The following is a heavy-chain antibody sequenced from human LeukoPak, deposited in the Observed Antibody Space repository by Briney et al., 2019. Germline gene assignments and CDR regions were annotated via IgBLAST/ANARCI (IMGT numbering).Heavy chain of an antibody. J-gene: IGHJ4*02. CDR3: ARTDYGAPFDY. CDR2: IYSGGST. Sequence: GGSLRLSCAASGFTFSEYAMNWVRQAPGKGLEWVSVIYSGGSTYYADSVKGRFTISRDNSKNTLYLQMNSLRAEDTAVYYCARTDYGAPFDYWGQGTLVTVSS. V-gene: IGHV3-53*01. D-gene: IGHD4-17*01. CDR1: GFTFSEYA.